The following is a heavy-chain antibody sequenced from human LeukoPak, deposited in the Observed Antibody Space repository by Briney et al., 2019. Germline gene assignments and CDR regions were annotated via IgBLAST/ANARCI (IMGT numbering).Heavy chain of an antibody. CDR3: AKNNSGTTGTTRWFDP. J-gene: IGHJ5*02. CDR1: GLTFAGYA. CDR2: IGGSGGIT. V-gene: IGHV3-23*01. D-gene: IGHD1-1*01. Sequence: GGSLRLSCAAPGLTFAGYALSGVRQAPGKGLNWVSTIGGSGGITYYADSVKGRFTISRDHSKNTLYLQMNSLRAEDTAVFYCAKNNSGTTGTTRWFDPWRQGTLVTVSS.